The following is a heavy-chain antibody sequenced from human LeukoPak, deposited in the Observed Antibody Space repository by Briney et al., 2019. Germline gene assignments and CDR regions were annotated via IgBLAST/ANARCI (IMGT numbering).Heavy chain of an antibody. CDR3: ARGSLSLHNWNANFDY. Sequence: PSQTLSLTCTVSGGSISSGGYYWSWIRQHPGKGLEWIGYIYYSGSTYYNPSLKSRVTISVDTSKNQFSLKLSSVTAADTVVYYCARGSLSLHNWNANFDYWGQGTLVTVSS. CDR2: IYYSGST. CDR1: GGSISSGGYY. J-gene: IGHJ4*02. V-gene: IGHV4-31*03. D-gene: IGHD1-20*01.